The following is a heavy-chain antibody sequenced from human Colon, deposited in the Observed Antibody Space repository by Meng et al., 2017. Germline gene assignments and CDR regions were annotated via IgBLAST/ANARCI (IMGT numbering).Heavy chain of an antibody. J-gene: IGHJ4*02. V-gene: IGHV6-1*02. D-gene: IGHD3-10*02. CDR2: TYYRSKYYN. CDR1: GDSVSSNSAA. Sequence: VPLQPPGQCLVKPSQPLYVTCAISGDSVSSNSAAWNWIRQSPSRGLEWLGRTYYRSKYYNDYALSVKSRITINPDTSKNQFSLQLNSVTPEDTAIYYCARDWGDVRGGFDFWGQGTLATVSS. CDR3: ARDWGDVRGGFDF.